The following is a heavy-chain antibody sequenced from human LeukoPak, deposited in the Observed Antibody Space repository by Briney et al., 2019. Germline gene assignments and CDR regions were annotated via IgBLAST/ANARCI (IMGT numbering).Heavy chain of an antibody. CDR3: ASRGDIVVVPAATGGAFDI. V-gene: IGHV3-21*01. D-gene: IGHD2-2*01. CDR2: ISSSSSYI. CDR1: GFTFSSYS. J-gene: IGHJ3*02. Sequence: GGSLRLSCAASGFTFSSYSMNWVRQAPGKGLEWVSSISSSSSYIYYADSVKGRFTISRDNAKNSLYLQMNSLRAEDTAVYYCASRGDIVVVPAATGGAFDIWGQGTMVTVSS.